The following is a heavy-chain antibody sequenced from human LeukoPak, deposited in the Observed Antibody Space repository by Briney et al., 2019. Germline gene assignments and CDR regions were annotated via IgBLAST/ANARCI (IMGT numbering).Heavy chain of an antibody. Sequence: SETLSLTCAVYGGSFGGYYWSWIRQPPGKGLEWIGEINHSGSTNYNPSLKSRVTISVDTSKNQFSLKLSSVTAADTAVYYCARASVGSGYCSSTSCYVVRRYYYYGMDVWGQGTTVTVSS. D-gene: IGHD2-2*01. J-gene: IGHJ6*02. CDR2: INHSGST. CDR1: GGSFGGYY. V-gene: IGHV4-34*01. CDR3: ARASVGSGYCSSTSCYVVRRYYYYGMDV.